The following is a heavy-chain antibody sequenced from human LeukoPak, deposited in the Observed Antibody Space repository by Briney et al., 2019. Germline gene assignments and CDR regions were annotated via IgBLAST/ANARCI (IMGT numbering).Heavy chain of an antibody. CDR3: AREEDYYDSSGSPMSWFDS. J-gene: IGHJ5*01. CDR1: GGTFSSYA. CDR2: IIPIFGTA. D-gene: IGHD3-22*01. V-gene: IGHV1-69*05. Sequence: SVKVSCKASGGTFSSYAISWVRQAPGQGLEWMGRIIPIFGTANYAQKFQGRVTITTDESTSTAYMELSSLRSEDTAVYYCAREEDYYDSSGSPMSWFDSWGQGTLVPVSS.